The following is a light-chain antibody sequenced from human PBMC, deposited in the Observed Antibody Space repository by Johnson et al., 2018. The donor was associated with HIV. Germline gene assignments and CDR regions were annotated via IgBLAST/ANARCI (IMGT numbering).Light chain of an antibody. CDR2: DNN. CDR3: GTWDSNLSVYV. Sequence: QSVLTQPPSVSAPPGQKVTISCSGSSSNIGNNYVSWYQQLPVTAPKLLIYDNNKRPSGIPDRFSGSKSGTSATLGITGLQTGDEADYYCGTWDSNLSVYVFGTGTKVSVL. V-gene: IGLV1-51*01. CDR1: SSNIGNNY. J-gene: IGLJ1*01.